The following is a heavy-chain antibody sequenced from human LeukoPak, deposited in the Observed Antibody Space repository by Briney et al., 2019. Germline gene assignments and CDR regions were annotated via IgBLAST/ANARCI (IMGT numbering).Heavy chain of an antibody. J-gene: IGHJ6*02. D-gene: IGHD3-3*01. CDR2: IIPIFGAA. V-gene: IGHV1-69*13. CDR3: ARAPLWSGYSDYYYGMDV. CDR1: GGTFSSYA. Sequence: SVKVSCKASGGTFSSYAISWVRQAPGQGLEWMGGIIPIFGAANYAQKFQGRVTITADESTSTAYMELSSLRSEDTAVYYCARAPLWSGYSDYYYGMDVWGQGTTVTVSS.